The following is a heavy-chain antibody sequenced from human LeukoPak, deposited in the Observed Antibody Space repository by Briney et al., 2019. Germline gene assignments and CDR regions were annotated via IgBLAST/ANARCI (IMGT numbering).Heavy chain of an antibody. CDR1: GDSVSSNSTA. CDR3: AVPTTTETTDYFDY. CDR2: TYYRSKWYS. D-gene: IGHD4-17*01. V-gene: IGHV6-1*01. J-gene: IGHJ4*02. Sequence: SQTLSLTCAISGDSVSSNSTACNWIRQSPSRGLEWLGRTYYRSKWYSDYAVSVKSRITINPDTSKNQFSLQLNSVTPEDTAVYYCAVPTTTETTDYFDYWGQGTLVTVSS.